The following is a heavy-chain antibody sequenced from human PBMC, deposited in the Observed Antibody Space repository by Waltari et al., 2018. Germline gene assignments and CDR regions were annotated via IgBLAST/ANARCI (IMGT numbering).Heavy chain of an antibody. Sequence: QVQLVESGGGVVQPGRSLRLSCAASGFTFSSYGMHWVRQAPGKGLEWVAVIWYDGSNKYYADSVKGRFTISRDNAKNSLYLQMNSLRAEDTAVYYCARGALDFDYWGQGTLVTVSS. CDR1: GFTFSSYG. CDR3: ARGALDFDY. V-gene: IGHV3-33*01. J-gene: IGHJ4*02. CDR2: IWYDGSNK.